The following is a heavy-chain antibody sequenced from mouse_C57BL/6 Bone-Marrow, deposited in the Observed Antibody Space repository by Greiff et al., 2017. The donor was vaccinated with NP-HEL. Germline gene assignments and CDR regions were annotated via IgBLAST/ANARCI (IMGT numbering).Heavy chain of an antibody. Sequence: DVQLVESGAELVKPGASVKLSCTASGFNIKDYYMHWVKQRTEQGLEWIGRIDPEDGETKYAPKFQGKATITADPSSNTAYLQLSSLTSEDTAVYYCASFYDGYLYYAMDYWGQGTSVTVSS. CDR3: ASFYDGYLYYAMDY. J-gene: IGHJ4*01. CDR1: GFNIKDYY. D-gene: IGHD2-3*01. V-gene: IGHV14-2*01. CDR2: IDPEDGET.